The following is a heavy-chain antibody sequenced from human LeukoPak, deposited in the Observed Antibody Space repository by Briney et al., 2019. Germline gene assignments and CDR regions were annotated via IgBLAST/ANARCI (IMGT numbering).Heavy chain of an antibody. Sequence: GASVKVSCKASGYTFTGYYMHWVRQAPGQGLEWMGWINPNSGGTNYAQKFQGRVTMTRDTSISTAYMELSRLRSDDTAVYYCARDTGGRGRLDGFDIWGQGTMVTVSS. V-gene: IGHV1-2*02. D-gene: IGHD5-24*01. J-gene: IGHJ3*02. CDR3: ARDTGGRGRLDGFDI. CDR2: INPNSGGT. CDR1: GYTFTGYY.